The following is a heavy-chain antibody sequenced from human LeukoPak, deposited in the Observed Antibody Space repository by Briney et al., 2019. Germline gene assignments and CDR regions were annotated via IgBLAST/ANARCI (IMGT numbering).Heavy chain of an antibody. D-gene: IGHD3-16*01. V-gene: IGHV3-33*01. CDR2: IWYDGSNK. Sequence: PGRSLRLSCAASGFTFSSYGMHWVRQAPGKGLEWVAVIWYDGSNKYYADSVKGRFTLSRDNSTKTLYLQMNSLRAKDTAVDYCGSWRGGDYPLDYWGKGTLVTVSS. CDR1: GFTFSSYG. CDR3: GSWRGGDYPLDY. J-gene: IGHJ4*02.